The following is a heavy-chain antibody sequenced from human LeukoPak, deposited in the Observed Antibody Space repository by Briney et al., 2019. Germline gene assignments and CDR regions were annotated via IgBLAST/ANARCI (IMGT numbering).Heavy chain of an antibody. J-gene: IGHJ4*02. CDR1: GFNFSSYW. CDR2: ISGSGGST. D-gene: IGHD5-18*01. CDR3: AKDLLSRYGYHDY. Sequence: GGSLRLSCAASGFNFSSYWMSWVRQAPGKGLEWVSTISGSGGSTYYADSVKGRFTISRDNSKNTLYLQMSSLRAEDTAVYYCAKDLLSRYGYHDYWGQGTLVTVSS. V-gene: IGHV3-23*01.